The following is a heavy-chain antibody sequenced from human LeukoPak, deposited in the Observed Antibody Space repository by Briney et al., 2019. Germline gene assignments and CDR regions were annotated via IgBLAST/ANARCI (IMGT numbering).Heavy chain of an antibody. Sequence: GGSLRLSCAASGFTVSSNYMTWVRQAPGKGLEWVSAISGSGGSTYYADSVKGRFTISRDNSKNTLYLQMNSLRAEDTAVYYCAKVVRWLRGAYFDYWGQGTLVTVSS. J-gene: IGHJ4*02. CDR2: ISGSGGST. V-gene: IGHV3-23*01. CDR1: GFTVSSNY. D-gene: IGHD4-17*01. CDR3: AKVVRWLRGAYFDY.